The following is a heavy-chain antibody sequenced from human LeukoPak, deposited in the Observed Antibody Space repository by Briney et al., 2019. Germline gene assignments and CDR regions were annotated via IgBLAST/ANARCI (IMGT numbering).Heavy chain of an antibody. CDR1: GFTFSSYS. V-gene: IGHV3-48*01. Sequence: GGSLRLSCAASGFTFSSYSMNWVRQAPGKGLEWVSYISSSSSTIYYADSVKGRFTTSRDNAKNSLYLQMNSLRAEDTAVYYCARGDLYYYYYMDVWGKGTTVTVSS. J-gene: IGHJ6*03. CDR2: ISSSSSTI. CDR3: ARGDLYYYYYMDV.